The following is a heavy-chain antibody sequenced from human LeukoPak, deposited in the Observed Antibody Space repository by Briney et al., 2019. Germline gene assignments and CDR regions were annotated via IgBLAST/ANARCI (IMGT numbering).Heavy chain of an antibody. J-gene: IGHJ4*02. CDR3: ATRKRMEDGNYWFLFDS. CDR1: GGSVDNNNYS. V-gene: IGHV4-39*07. D-gene: IGHD1-26*01. Sequence: PSETLSLTCTASGGSVDNNNYSWVWMRQPPGKGLEWIGSIYYSGTTDYHPSLKSRVTISIDTSNNVFSLMVTSMTAADTAVYYYATRKRMEDGNYWFLFDSWGRGTLATVSS. CDR2: IYYSGTT.